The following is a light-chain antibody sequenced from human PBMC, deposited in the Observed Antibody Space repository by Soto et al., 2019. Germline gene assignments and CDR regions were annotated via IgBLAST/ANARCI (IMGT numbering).Light chain of an antibody. V-gene: IGKV1-5*03. CDR1: QSISSW. CDR2: KAS. CDR3: QQYNSYSLT. J-gene: IGKJ4*01. Sequence: QMTRSPSTLSASVGDRVTITCRASQSISSWLAWYQQKPGKAPKLLIYKASSLESGVPSRFSGSGSGTEFTLTISSLQPDDFATYYCQQYNSYSLTFGGGTKV.